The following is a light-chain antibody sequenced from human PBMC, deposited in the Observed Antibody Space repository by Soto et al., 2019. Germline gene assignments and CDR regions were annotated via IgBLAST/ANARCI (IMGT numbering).Light chain of an antibody. J-gene: IGLJ2*01. CDR2: EVS. CDR1: SSDVGGYNY. Sequence: QSVLTQPPSASGSPGQLVTISCTGTSSDVGGYNYVSWYQQHPGKAPKLIIYEVSKRPSGVPDRFSGSKSGNTASLTVSGLQAEDEADYYCSSYAGSNHVVFGGGTKLTVL. V-gene: IGLV2-8*01. CDR3: SSYAGSNHVV.